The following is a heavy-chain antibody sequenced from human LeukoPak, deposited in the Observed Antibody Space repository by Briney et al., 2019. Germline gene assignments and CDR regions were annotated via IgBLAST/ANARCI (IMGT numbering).Heavy chain of an antibody. D-gene: IGHD6-13*01. CDR1: GSRFTSYW. CDR3: ARLPVGVAAAASSGDGMDV. J-gene: IGHJ6*04. Sequence: GEPLQISSKGSGSRFTSYWISWVRRLPGKGLEWMGRIDPSDSYTNYSPSFQGHVTISADKSISTAYLQWSSLKASDTAMYYCARLPVGVAAAASSGDGMDVWGKGTTVTVSS. CDR2: IDPSDSYT. V-gene: IGHV5-10-1*01.